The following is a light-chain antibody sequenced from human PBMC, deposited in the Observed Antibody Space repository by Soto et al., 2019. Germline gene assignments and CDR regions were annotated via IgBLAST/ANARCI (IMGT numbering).Light chain of an antibody. Sequence: EIVMTQSPATLSVSPGERVTLSCRASQSVSSNLAWYQHRPGQAPRLLINGASTRATGIPGRFSGSGSGTEFTLTISSLQSEDMAVYFCLQDNNWPPETWTFGPGPKVEIK. CDR1: QSVSSN. CDR2: GAS. V-gene: IGKV3-15*01. CDR3: LQDNNWPPETWT. J-gene: IGKJ1*01.